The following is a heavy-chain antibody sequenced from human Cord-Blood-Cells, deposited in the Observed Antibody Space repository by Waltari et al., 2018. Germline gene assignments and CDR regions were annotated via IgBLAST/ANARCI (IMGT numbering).Heavy chain of an antibody. CDR3: ARDHRTGTRGYYYYYMDV. J-gene: IGHJ6*03. Sequence: QVQLVQSGAEVKKPGSSVKVPCTASGGTFSRYAISWVRRAPGKGLEWMGRIIPSLGIANDAQKFQGRVTITADKSTSTAYMELSSLRSEDTAVYYCARDHRTGTRGYYYYYMDVWGKGTTVTVSS. V-gene: IGHV1-69*09. CDR1: GGTFSRYA. D-gene: IGHD1-7*01. CDR2: IIPSLGIA.